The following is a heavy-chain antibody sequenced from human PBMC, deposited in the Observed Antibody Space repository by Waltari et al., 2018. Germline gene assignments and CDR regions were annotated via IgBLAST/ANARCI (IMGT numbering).Heavy chain of an antibody. Sequence: QVQLVESGGGVVQPGGSRRLSCAASGFTFSSYGMHWVRQAPGKGLEWLAFRRYDGSNKYYTDSVKGRFTISRDNSKNTLYLQMNSLRAEDTAVYYCAKVFSSGSYYSPVDYWGQGTLVTVSS. D-gene: IGHD1-26*01. CDR3: AKVFSSGSYYSPVDY. CDR2: RRYDGSNK. V-gene: IGHV3-30*02. J-gene: IGHJ4*02. CDR1: GFTFSSYG.